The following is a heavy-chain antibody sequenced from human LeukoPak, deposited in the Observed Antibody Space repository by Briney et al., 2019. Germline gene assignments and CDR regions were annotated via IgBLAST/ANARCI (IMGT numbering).Heavy chain of an antibody. V-gene: IGHV3-30*04. CDR1: GFTFTSYV. CDR2: MSTDGNLK. Sequence: GGSLRLSCAASGFTFTSYVMHWVRQAPGKGLEWVAVMSTDGNLKIYADSVKGRFTISRDNSRNTLYLQMNSLRAEDTAIYYCAKERESYFEFDLWGQGTLVTVSS. J-gene: IGHJ4*02. D-gene: IGHD1-26*01. CDR3: AKERESYFEFDL.